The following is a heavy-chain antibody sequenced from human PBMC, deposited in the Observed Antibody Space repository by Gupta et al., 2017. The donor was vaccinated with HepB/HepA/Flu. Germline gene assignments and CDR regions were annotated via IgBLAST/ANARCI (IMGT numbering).Heavy chain of an antibody. CDR2: IIPIFGTA. J-gene: IGHJ6*03. D-gene: IGHD2-2*01. Sequence: QVQLVQSGAEVKKPGSSVKVSCKASGGTFSSYAISWVRQAPGQGLEWMGGIIPIFGTANYAQKFQGRVTITADESTSTAYMELSSLRSEDTAVYYCAREGEYQLREEVYYYYMDVWGKGTTVTVSS. V-gene: IGHV1-69*01. CDR1: GGTFSSYA. CDR3: AREGEYQLREEVYYYYMDV.